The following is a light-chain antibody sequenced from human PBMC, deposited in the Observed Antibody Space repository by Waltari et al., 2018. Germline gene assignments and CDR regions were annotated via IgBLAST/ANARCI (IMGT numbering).Light chain of an antibody. Sequence: DIVMTQSPLFLPVTPGEPASISCRSSQSLLHSSGYTFLDWYLQKPGQSPQLLIYLVSNRASGVPDRFSGSGSGTDFTLKINRVEAEDVGVYYCMQARQTPWTFGQGTKVEIK. CDR1: QSLLHSSGYTF. CDR3: MQARQTPWT. CDR2: LVS. V-gene: IGKV2-28*01. J-gene: IGKJ1*01.